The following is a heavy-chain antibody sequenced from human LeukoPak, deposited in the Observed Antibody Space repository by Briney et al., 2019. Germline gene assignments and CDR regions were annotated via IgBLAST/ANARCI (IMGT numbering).Heavy chain of an antibody. Sequence: PSETLSLTCTVSGGSVSSGSYYWSWIRQPPGKGLEWIGYIYYSGSTNYNPSLKSRVTISVDTSKNQFSLKLSSVTAADTAVYFCARSGSNSWFDSWGQGTLVTVSS. CDR2: IYYSGST. V-gene: IGHV4-61*01. CDR3: ARSGSNSWFDS. J-gene: IGHJ5*01. CDR1: GGSVSSGSYY. D-gene: IGHD1-26*01.